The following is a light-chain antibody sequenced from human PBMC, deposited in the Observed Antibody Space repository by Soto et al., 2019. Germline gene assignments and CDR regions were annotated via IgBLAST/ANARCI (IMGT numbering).Light chain of an antibody. CDR1: QTVSSW. Sequence: DIDMTQSPSTVSGFVCALVTITCPASQTVSSWLAWYQQKPGKAPKLLIYKASTLKSGVPSRFSGSGSGTEFTLTISSLQPDDFATYYCQHYNSYSEAFGQGTKVDIK. CDR3: QHYNSYSEA. V-gene: IGKV1-5*03. CDR2: KAS. J-gene: IGKJ1*01.